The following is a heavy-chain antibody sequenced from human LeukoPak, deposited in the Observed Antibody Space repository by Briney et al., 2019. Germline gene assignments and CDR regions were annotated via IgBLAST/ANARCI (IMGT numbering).Heavy chain of an antibody. J-gene: IGHJ4*02. CDR2: IIPIFGTA. CDR3: ARAPADYGDPHFDY. V-gene: IGHV1-69*06. D-gene: IGHD4-17*01. CDR1: GGTFSSYA. Sequence: GASVKVSCKASGGTFSSYAISWVRQAPGQGLEWMGGIIPIFGTANYAQKFQGRVTITADKSTSTDYMELSSLRSEDTAVYYCARAPADYGDPHFDYWGQGTLVTVSS.